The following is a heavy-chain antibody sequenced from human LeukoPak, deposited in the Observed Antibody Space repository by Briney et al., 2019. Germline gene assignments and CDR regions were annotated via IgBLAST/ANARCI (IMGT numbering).Heavy chain of an antibody. CDR3: ARGSGSYSYGYGG. D-gene: IGHD5-18*01. Sequence: ETLSLTCAVYGGSFSGYYWSWIRQPPGKGLEWIGYIYYSGSTNYNPSLKSRVTISVDTSKNQFSLKLSSVTAADTAVYYCARGSGSYSYGYGGWGQGTLVTVSS. J-gene: IGHJ4*02. V-gene: IGHV4-59*01. CDR2: IYYSGST. CDR1: GGSFSGYY.